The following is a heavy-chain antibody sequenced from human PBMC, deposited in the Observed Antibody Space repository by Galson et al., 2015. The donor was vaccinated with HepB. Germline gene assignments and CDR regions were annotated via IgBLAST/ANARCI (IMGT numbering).Heavy chain of an antibody. J-gene: IGHJ4*02. CDR3: ASYTAMVPPDY. D-gene: IGHD5-18*01. CDR2: IIPILGIA. Sequence: SVKVSCKASGGTFSSYTISWVRQAPGQGLEWMGRIIPILGIANYAQKFQGRVTITADKSTSTAYMELSSLRSEDTAVYYCASYTAMVPPDYWGQGTLVTVSS. V-gene: IGHV1-69*02. CDR1: GGTFSSYT.